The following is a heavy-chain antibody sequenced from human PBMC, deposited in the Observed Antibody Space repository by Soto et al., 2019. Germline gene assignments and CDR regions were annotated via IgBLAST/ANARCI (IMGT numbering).Heavy chain of an antibody. Sequence: QVQLVQSGAEVKKPGSSVKVSCKASGGTFSSYAISWVRQAPGQGLEWMGGMIPISGTANYAQKLRGRDTITADESTSTAYMELSSLRSEDTAVYYCARSHGSSTSLEIYYYYYYGMDVWGQGTTVTVSS. V-gene: IGHV1-69*01. CDR2: MIPISGTA. D-gene: IGHD2-2*01. CDR1: GGTFSSYA. CDR3: ARSHGSSTSLEIYYYYYYGMDV. J-gene: IGHJ6*02.